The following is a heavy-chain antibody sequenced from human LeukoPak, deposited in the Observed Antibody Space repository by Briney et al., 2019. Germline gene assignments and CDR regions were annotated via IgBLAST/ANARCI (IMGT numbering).Heavy chain of an antibody. CDR2: INEDGSEK. V-gene: IGHV3-7*01. Sequence: GGSLRLSCVASGLTFISYWMSWVRQAPGKGLEWVANINEDGSEKYYVDSVKGRFTISRDNAKNSLYLQMNSLRAEDTALYYCARAHHWGQGTLVTVSS. J-gene: IGHJ5*02. CDR1: GLTFISYW. CDR3: ARAHH.